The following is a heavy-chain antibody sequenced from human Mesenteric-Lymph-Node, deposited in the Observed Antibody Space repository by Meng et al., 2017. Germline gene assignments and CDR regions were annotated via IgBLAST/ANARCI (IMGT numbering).Heavy chain of an antibody. CDR1: GFTFSDYY. CDR3: ARDRGYSYGYWSIVREAYYYYGMDV. V-gene: IGHV3-69-1*01. D-gene: IGHD5-18*01. CDR2: ISSSRTI. Sequence: GESLKISCAASGFTFSDYYMKWVRQAPGKGLECVSSISSSRTIYYADSVKGRFTISRDNAKNSLYLQMNSLRAEDTAVYYCARDRGYSYGYWSIVREAYYYYGMDVWGQGTTVTVSS. J-gene: IGHJ6*02.